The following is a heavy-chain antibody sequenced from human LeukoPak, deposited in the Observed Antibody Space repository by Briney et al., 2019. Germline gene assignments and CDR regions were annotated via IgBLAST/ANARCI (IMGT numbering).Heavy chain of an antibody. D-gene: IGHD2-15*01. Sequence: PGGSLRLSCAASGFAFSSFGMTWVRQAPGKGLEWVSTISAGGENTHYADSVKGRFTISRDNSKSTLYLQMNTLRAEDTALYYCAKDVGFCSGDSCSFFDYWGQGTLVTVSS. CDR2: ISAGGENT. J-gene: IGHJ4*02. CDR1: GFAFSSFG. V-gene: IGHV3-23*01. CDR3: AKDVGFCSGDSCSFFDY.